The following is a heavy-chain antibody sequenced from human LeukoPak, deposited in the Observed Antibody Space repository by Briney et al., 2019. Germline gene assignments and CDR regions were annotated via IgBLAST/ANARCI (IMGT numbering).Heavy chain of an antibody. CDR3: ATNSDYDRGYDI. V-gene: IGHV1-24*01. CDR2: FDPEDGET. J-gene: IGHJ3*02. Sequence: GASVTVSCKVSGYTLTELSMHWVRQAPGKGLEWMGGFDPEDGETIHAQKFQGRVTMTEDTSTDTAYMELSSLRSEDTAVYYCATNSDYDRGYDIWGQGTMVTVSS. CDR1: GYTLTELS. D-gene: IGHD3-22*01.